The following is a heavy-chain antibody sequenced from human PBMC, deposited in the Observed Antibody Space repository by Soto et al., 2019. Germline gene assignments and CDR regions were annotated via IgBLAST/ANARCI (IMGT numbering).Heavy chain of an antibody. J-gene: IGHJ4*02. Sequence: SETLSLTCAVYGGSVSSGRYYWSWIRQPPGKGLEWIGCIYYSGSTYYNPSLKSRVTISVDTSKNQFSLKLSSVTAADTAVYYCARHRRAYSSGWYLSFYFDYWGQGTLVTVSS. V-gene: IGHV4-39*01. D-gene: IGHD6-19*01. CDR3: ARHRRAYSSGWYLSFYFDY. CDR2: IYYSGST. CDR1: GGSVSSGRYY.